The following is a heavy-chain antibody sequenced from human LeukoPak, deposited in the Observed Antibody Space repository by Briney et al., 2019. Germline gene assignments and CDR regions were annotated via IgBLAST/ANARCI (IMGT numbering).Heavy chain of an antibody. CDR2: ISSSSSYI. CDR3: ARATMIVAPWVDY. Sequence: GSLRLSCAASGFTFSSYSMNWVRQAPGKGLEWVSSISSSSSYIYYADSVKGRFTISRDNAKNSLYLQMNSLRAEDTAVYYCARATMIVAPWVDYWGQGTLVTVSS. D-gene: IGHD3-22*01. V-gene: IGHV3-21*01. J-gene: IGHJ4*02. CDR1: GFTFSSYS.